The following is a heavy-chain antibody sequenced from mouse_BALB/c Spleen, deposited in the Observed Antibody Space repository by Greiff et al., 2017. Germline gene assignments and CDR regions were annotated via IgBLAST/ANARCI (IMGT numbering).Heavy chain of an antibody. J-gene: IGHJ3*01. CDR3: ARRGSDGYYVAY. Sequence: EVQVVESGGGLVKPGGSLKLSCAASGFTFSDYYMYWVRQTPEKRLEWVATISDGGSYTYYPDSVKGRFTISRDNAKNNLYLQMSSLKSEDTAMYYCARRGSDGYYVAYWGQGTLVTVSA. CDR2: ISDGGSYT. D-gene: IGHD2-3*01. V-gene: IGHV5-4*02. CDR1: GFTFSDYY.